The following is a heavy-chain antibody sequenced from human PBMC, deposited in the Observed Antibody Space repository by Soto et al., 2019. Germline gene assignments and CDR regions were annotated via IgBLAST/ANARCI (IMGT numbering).Heavy chain of an antibody. CDR2: ISGSGGST. D-gene: IGHD3-10*01. Sequence: EVQLLESGGGLVQPGGSLRLSCAASGFTFSSYAMSWVRQAPGKGLEWVSAISGSGGSTYYADSVKGRFTISRDNSKNTLYLQMNSLRAEDTAVYYCANRFLGVILQLPVGWYFDLWGRGTLVTVSS. V-gene: IGHV3-23*01. J-gene: IGHJ2*01. CDR3: ANRFLGVILQLPVGWYFDL. CDR1: GFTFSSYA.